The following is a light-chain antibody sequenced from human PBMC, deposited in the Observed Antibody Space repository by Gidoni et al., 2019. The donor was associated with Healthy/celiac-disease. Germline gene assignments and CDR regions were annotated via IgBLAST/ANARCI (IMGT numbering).Light chain of an antibody. J-gene: IGKJ2*01. V-gene: IGKV3-20*01. CDR3: QQYGSSPPMYT. CDR2: GAS. Sequence: EIVLTQSPGTLSLSPGERATLSCRASQSVSSSYLAWYQQKPGQAPRLLIYGASSRATGIPDRFSGIWSVTDFTLTISRLEPEDFAVYYCQQYGSSPPMYTFGQGTKLEIK. CDR1: QSVSSSY.